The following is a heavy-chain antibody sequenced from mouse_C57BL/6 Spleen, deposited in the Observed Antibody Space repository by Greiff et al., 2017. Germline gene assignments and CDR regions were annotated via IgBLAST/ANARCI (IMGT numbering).Heavy chain of an antibody. Sequence: VQGVESGPGLVAPSQSLSITCTVSGFSLTSYGVHWVRQPPGKGLEWLVVIWSDGSTTYNSALKSRLSISKDNSKSQVFLKMNSLQTDDTAMYYCARRGDYVDYYAMDYWGQGTSVTVSS. J-gene: IGHJ4*01. CDR1: GFSLTSYG. CDR3: ARRGDYVDYYAMDY. D-gene: IGHD2-4*01. CDR2: IWSDGST. V-gene: IGHV2-6*03.